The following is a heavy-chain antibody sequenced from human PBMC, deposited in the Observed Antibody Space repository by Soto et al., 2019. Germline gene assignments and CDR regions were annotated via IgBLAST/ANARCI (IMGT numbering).Heavy chain of an antibody. CDR3: AKFLSTATVL. Sequence: PGGSLRLSCAASGFTFSSYGMHWVRQAPGKGLEWVAVISYDGSNKYYADSVKGRFTISRDNSKNTLYLQMNSLRAEDTAVYYCAKFLSTATVLGGQGTLVTVSS. J-gene: IGHJ4*02. CDR1: GFTFSSYG. CDR2: ISYDGSNK. D-gene: IGHD3-3*02. V-gene: IGHV3-30*18.